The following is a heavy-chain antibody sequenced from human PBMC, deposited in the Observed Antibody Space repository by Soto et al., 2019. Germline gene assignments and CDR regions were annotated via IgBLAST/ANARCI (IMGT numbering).Heavy chain of an antibody. J-gene: IGHJ5*02. CDR1: GGSISSSAYY. CDR2: IHYSGRGI. D-gene: IGHD3-3*02. V-gene: IGHV4-39*01. Sequence: NPSETLSLTCSVSGGSISSSAYYWGWIRQPPGKGLEWIGTIHYSGRGIYYNPSLKSRVAISVDTSKNQFSLKLSSVTAADTAVYYCARLLSSFVVGWFDPWGQGTLVTVSS. CDR3: ARLLSSFVVGWFDP.